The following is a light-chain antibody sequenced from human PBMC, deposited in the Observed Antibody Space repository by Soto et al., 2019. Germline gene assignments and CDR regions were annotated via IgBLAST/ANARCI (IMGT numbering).Light chain of an antibody. CDR3: QQCGGSPLFS. CDR1: ESVTSSC. J-gene: IGKJ3*01. V-gene: IGKV3-20*01. Sequence: EIVLTQSPDTLSLSPGERATLSCTASESVTSSCLAWYQRKPGQAPRLLIHTTSTRATDIAHRFSGSGSGTDFTLTISRLEPEDFAVYYCQQCGGSPLFSFGPGTRVDI. CDR2: TTS.